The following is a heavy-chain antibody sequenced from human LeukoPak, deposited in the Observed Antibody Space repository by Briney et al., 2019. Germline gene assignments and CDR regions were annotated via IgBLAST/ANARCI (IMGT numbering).Heavy chain of an antibody. CDR2: ISYGGSNK. J-gene: IGHJ4*02. CDR3: ARDRYSGSYYFDY. D-gene: IGHD1-26*01. V-gene: IGHV3-30*17. CDR1: GFTFSSYA. Sequence: PGGSLRLSCSASGFTFSSYAIHWVRQAPGKGLEWVAVISYGGSNKYYADSVKGRFTIYRDNSKNTLYLQMNSLRAEDTAVYYCARDRYSGSYYFDYWGQGTLVTVSS.